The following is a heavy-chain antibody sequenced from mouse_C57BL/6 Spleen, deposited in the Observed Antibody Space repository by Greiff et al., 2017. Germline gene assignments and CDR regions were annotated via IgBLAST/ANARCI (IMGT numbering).Heavy chain of an antibody. CDR1: GYTFTSYW. V-gene: IGHV1-53*01. Sequence: QVQLQQPGTELVKPGASVKLSCKASGYTFTSYWMHWVKQRPGQGLEWIGNINPSNGGTNYNEKFKSKATLTVDKSSSTAYMQLSSLTSEDSAVYYCAREGYYGSSYDEVWYFDVWGTGTTVTVSS. CDR3: AREGYYGSSYDEVWYFDV. J-gene: IGHJ1*03. CDR2: INPSNGGT. D-gene: IGHD1-1*01.